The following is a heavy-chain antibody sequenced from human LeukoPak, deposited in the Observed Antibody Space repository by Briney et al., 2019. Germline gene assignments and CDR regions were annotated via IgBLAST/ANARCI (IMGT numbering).Heavy chain of an antibody. D-gene: IGHD2-2*01. Sequence: GSLRLSCAASGFTFSNYAMNWVRQAPGKGLEWIGEIYHSGSTNYNLSLKSRVTISVDKSKNQFSLKLNSVTAADTAVYYCARDYCTSTTCPNWFDPWGQGTLVTVSS. CDR2: IYHSGST. CDR3: ARDYCTSTTCPNWFDP. CDR1: GFTFSNYAM. V-gene: IGHV4-4*02. J-gene: IGHJ5*02.